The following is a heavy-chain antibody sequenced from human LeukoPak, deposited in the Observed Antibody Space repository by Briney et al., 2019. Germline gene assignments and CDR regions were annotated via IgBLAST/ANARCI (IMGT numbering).Heavy chain of an antibody. D-gene: IGHD6-19*01. CDR1: GFTFDDYA. J-gene: IGHJ4*02. CDR2: ISWNSGSI. Sequence: GRSLRLSCAASGFTFDDYAMHWVRQAPAKGLEWVSGISWNSGSIGYADSVKGRFTISRDNAKNSLYLQMNSLRAEDMALYYCAKGSSCWYYYFDYWGQGTLVTVSS. V-gene: IGHV3-9*03. CDR3: AKGSSCWYYYFDY.